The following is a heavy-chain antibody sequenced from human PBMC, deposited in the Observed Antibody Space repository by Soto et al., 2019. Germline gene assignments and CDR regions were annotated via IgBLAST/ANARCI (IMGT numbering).Heavy chain of an antibody. Sequence: QVQLPESGPGLVKPSETLSLTCTVSGGSISSYYWSWIRQPPGKGLEWIGCIYYSGSTNYNPSLKSRLAIAVDTPKNQCALKLSSVTAADTAVYYCARGWTTVTKNWFDPWGQGTLVTVFS. CDR1: GGSISSYY. J-gene: IGHJ5*02. CDR3: ARGWTTVTKNWFDP. V-gene: IGHV4-59*08. D-gene: IGHD4-17*01. CDR2: IYYSGST.